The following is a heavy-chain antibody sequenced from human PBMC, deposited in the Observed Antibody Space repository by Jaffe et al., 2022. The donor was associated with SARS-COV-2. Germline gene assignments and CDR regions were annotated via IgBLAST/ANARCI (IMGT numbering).Heavy chain of an antibody. D-gene: IGHD2-15*01. V-gene: IGHV3-30*04. J-gene: IGHJ3*02. Sequence: QVQLVESGGGVVQPGRSLRLSCAVSGFTFSHYTMHWVRQAPGKGLEWVAVISYDANNKYHADSVKGRFTISRDNSNNTLYLQMSSLRAEDTAVYYCARGGGGWCFSCAFDIRGQGTKVTVSS. CDR3: ARGGGGWCFSCAFDI. CDR2: ISYDANNK. CDR1: GFTFSHYT.